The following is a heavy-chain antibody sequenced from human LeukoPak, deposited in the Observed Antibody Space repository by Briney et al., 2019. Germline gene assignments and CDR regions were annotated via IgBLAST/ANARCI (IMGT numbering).Heavy chain of an antibody. CDR1: GGSISSGGYS. CDR2: IYHSGST. V-gene: IGHV4-30-2*02. J-gene: IGHJ4*02. D-gene: IGHD5-18*01. Sequence: PSETLSLTCTVSGGSISSGGYSWSWIRQPPGKGLEWIGYIYHSGSTYYNPSLKSRVTISVDTSKNQFSLKLSFVTAADTAVYYCARKGIQLWSYIDYWGQGTLVTVSS. CDR3: ARKGIQLWSYIDY.